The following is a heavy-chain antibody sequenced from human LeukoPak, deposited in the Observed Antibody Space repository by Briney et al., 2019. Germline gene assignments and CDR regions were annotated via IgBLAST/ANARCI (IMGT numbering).Heavy chain of an antibody. CDR3: ARDPTPRYCSGGSCYTHYGMDV. Sequence: GGSLRLTCAASGFTFSSYTMNWVRQAPGKGLEWVSSISSSTSYIYYADSVKGRLTISRDNAKNSLYLQMNSLRAEDTAIYYCARDPTPRYCSGGSCYTHYGMDVWGQGTTVTVSS. CDR1: GFTFSSYT. D-gene: IGHD2-15*01. CDR2: ISSSTSYI. J-gene: IGHJ6*02. V-gene: IGHV3-21*01.